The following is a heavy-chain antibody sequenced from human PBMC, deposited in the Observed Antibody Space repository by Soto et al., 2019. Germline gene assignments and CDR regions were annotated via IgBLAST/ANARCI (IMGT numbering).Heavy chain of an antibody. CDR3: ARSYSSDVFEAFDI. V-gene: IGHV3-23*01. J-gene: IGHJ3*02. Sequence: GGSLRLSCAASGFTFSSYAMSWVRQAPGKGLEWVSAISGSGGSSYYADSVKGRFTISRDNSKNTLYLQMNSLRAEDTAVYYCARSYSSDVFEAFDIWGQGTMVTVSS. D-gene: IGHD6-19*01. CDR1: GFTFSSYA. CDR2: ISGSGGSS.